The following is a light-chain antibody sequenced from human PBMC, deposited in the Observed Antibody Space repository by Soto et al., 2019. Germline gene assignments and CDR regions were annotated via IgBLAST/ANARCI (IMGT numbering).Light chain of an antibody. CDR3: QQYNSNSYS. CDR2: KAS. Sequence: DVQMTQSPSTLSASVGDRVTITCRASQTISSSLDWYQQKPGKAPKLLIYKASNLDSGVPSRFSGSGSGTEFTLTIISLHPDDFATYYCQQYNSNSYSFGQGTKVDIK. V-gene: IGKV1-5*03. J-gene: IGKJ2*03. CDR1: QTISSS.